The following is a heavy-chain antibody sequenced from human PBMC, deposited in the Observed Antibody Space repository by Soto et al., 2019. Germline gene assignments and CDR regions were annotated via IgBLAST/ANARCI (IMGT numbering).Heavy chain of an antibody. V-gene: IGHV3-15*01. D-gene: IGHD6-19*01. CDR1: GFTFTKAW. Sequence: PGGSLRLSCAASGFTFTKAWMTWVRQTPGKGLEWVGRIKSSADGGTTDSAASVKDRFIISRDDSNDTLYLHMNRLKTDDTAVSACTPASQWLPPYSWGQGALVTVSS. J-gene: IGHJ4*02. CDR2: IKSSADGGTT. CDR3: TPASQWLPPYS.